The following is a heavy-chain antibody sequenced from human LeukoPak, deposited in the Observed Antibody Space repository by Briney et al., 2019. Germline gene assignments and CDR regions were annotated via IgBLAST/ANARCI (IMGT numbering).Heavy chain of an antibody. J-gene: IGHJ6*03. CDR1: GFTFSSYW. CDR2: IKKDGSEK. D-gene: IGHD3-3*01. Sequence: GGSLRLSCAASGFTFSSYWMSWVRQAPGEGLEWVANIKKDGSEKYYVDSVKGRFTISRDNAKNSLYLQMNSLRAEDTAVYYCARDSNYDFWSGLGVHYYMDVWGKGATVTVSS. CDR3: ARDSNYDFWSGLGVHYYMDV. V-gene: IGHV3-7*03.